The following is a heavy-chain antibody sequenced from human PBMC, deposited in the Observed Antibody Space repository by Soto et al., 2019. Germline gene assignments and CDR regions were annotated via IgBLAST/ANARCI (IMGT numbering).Heavy chain of an antibody. Sequence: LSLTCTVSGASIRSTDYYWSWIRQAPGKGLEWIGYVYYTGSTYYNPSLMSRLTISVVTSKNQFSLKLRSVTAADTAMYYCAKVGGGGPVTAAIGRFDSWGQGTQVTVSS. CDR3: AKVGGGGPVTAAIGRFDS. CDR2: VYYTGST. D-gene: IGHD3-16*01. V-gene: IGHV4-30-4*01. J-gene: IGHJ4*02. CDR1: GASIRSTDYY.